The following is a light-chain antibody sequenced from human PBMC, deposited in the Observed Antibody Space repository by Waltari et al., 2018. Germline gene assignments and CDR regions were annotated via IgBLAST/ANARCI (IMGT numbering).Light chain of an antibody. V-gene: IGKV3-20*01. Sequence: EIVLTQSPGTLSLSPGERATLSCRASQSVSSSYLAWYQQKPGQAPRLLIYGASSRATGIPDRFSGSGSETDFTLTISRLEPEDFAVYYCQQRTFGQGTKLEIK. J-gene: IGKJ2*01. CDR3: QQRT. CDR2: GAS. CDR1: QSVSSSY.